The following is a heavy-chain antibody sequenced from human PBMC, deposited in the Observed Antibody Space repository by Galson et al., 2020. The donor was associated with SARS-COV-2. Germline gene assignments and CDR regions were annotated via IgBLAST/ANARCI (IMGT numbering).Heavy chain of an antibody. V-gene: IGHV3-30*04. J-gene: IGHJ6*02. CDR2: ISYDGSNK. Sequence: GESLKISCAASGFTFSSYAMHWVRQAPGKGLEWVAVISYDGSNKYYADSVKGRFTISRDNSKNTLYLQMNSLRAEDTAVYYCARELAPYYGMDVCGQGTTVTVS. CDR1: GFTFSSYA. CDR3: ARELAPYYGMDV.